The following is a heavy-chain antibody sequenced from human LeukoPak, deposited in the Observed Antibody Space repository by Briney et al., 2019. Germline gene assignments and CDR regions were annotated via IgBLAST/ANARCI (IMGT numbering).Heavy chain of an antibody. J-gene: IGHJ4*02. CDR3: ARILSGREYGDCFDH. CDR1: GFTFSRYW. Sequence: GGSLRLSCAGSGFTFSRYWMNWVRQAPGKGPEWLAYIKDDGTEKYYVDSVKGRFTISRDNAKDSLYLQLNSLRVEDTAVYYCARILSGREYGDCFDHWGRGTLVTVSS. CDR2: IKDDGTEK. V-gene: IGHV3-7*01. D-gene: IGHD2/OR15-2a*01.